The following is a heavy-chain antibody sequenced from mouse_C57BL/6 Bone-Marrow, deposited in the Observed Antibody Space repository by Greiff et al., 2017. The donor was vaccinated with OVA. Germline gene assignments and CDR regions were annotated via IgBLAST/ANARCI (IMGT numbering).Heavy chain of an antibody. CDR1: GFSLTSYG. V-gene: IGHV2-5*01. D-gene: IGHD1-1*01. Sequence: QVQLQQSGPGLVQPSQSLSITCTVSGFSLTSYGVHWVRQSPGKGLEWLGVIWRGGSTDYNAAFMSRLSITKDNSKSQVFFKMNSLQADDTAIYYCAKNFYYYGSSPYWYFDVWGTGTTVTVSS. J-gene: IGHJ1*03. CDR2: IWRGGST. CDR3: AKNFYYYGSSPYWYFDV.